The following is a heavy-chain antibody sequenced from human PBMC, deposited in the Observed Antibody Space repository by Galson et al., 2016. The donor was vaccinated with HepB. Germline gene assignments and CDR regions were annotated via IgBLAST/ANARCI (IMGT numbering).Heavy chain of an antibody. Sequence: SLRLSCAASGFIFSNYAMHWIRQAPGKGLEWVAVISYDGSNKYSVESVRGRFTISRDNSKNTLFLQMNSLRPEDTAVYYCARDRYDDILTGYYNGWFDPWGQGTLVTVSS. CDR3: ARDRYDDILTGYYNGWFDP. D-gene: IGHD3-9*01. J-gene: IGHJ5*02. CDR1: GFIFSNYA. CDR2: ISYDGSNK. V-gene: IGHV3-30-3*01.